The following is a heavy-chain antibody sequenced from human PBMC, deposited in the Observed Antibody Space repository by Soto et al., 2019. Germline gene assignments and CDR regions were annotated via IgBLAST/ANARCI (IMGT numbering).Heavy chain of an antibody. J-gene: IGHJ6*03. CDR1: GFTFSSYA. Sequence: PGGSLRLSCAACGFTFSSYAMSWVRQAPGKGLEWVSAISGSGGSTYYADSVKGRFTISRDNSKNTLYLQMNSLRAEDTAVYYCAKYWGSGAYYYYYMAVWGKGTTVTVSS. D-gene: IGHD7-27*01. CDR2: ISGSGGST. CDR3: AKYWGSGAYYYYYMAV. V-gene: IGHV3-23*01.